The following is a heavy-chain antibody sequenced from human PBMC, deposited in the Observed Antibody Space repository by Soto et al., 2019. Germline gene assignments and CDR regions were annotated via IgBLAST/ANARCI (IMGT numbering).Heavy chain of an antibody. CDR1: GFTFDDYA. V-gene: IGHV3-9*01. CDR3: AKDTGDYYDSSGSLDY. D-gene: IGHD3-22*01. CDR2: ISWNSGSI. Sequence: GGSLRLSCAASGFTFDDYAMHWVRQAPGKGLEWVSGISWNSGSIGYADSVKGRFTISRDNAKNSLYLQMNSLRAEDTALYYCAKDTGDYYDSSGSLDYWGQGTLVTVSS. J-gene: IGHJ4*02.